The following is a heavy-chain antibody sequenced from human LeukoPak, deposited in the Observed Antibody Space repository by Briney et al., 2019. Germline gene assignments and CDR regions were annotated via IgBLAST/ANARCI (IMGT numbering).Heavy chain of an antibody. V-gene: IGHV3-23*01. D-gene: IGHD3-10*01. CDR1: GFTFSTYA. Sequence: GGSPRLSCAASGFTFSTYAMNWVGQAPGKGLEWVSAIIRRCGTTNYPDSFKARFTISRDNSKTILYLQLHSLIAEDTAIYYCAKDSVTMMRGVNDLWGQGTLVTVSS. J-gene: IGHJ4*02. CDR2: IIRRCGTT. CDR3: AKDSVTMMRGVNDL.